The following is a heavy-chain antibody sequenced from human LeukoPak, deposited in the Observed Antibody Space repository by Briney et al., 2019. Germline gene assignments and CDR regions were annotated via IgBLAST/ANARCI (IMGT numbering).Heavy chain of an antibody. D-gene: IGHD5-24*01. CDR3: ARARDTNTFDY. V-gene: IGHV4-30-4*08. CDR2: IYYSGST. Sequence: PSETLSLTCTVSGGSISSADYYWSWTRQPPGKGLEWIGYIYYSGSTYYNPSLKSRVTLSVDTSNNQFSLRLSSVTAADTAVYYCARARDTNTFDYWGQGTLVTVSS. J-gene: IGHJ4*02. CDR1: GGSISSADYY.